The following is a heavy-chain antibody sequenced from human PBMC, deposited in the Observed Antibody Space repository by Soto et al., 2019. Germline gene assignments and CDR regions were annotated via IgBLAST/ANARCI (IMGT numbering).Heavy chain of an antibody. CDR3: ARLPSRHLVDY. Sequence: SETLSLTCTVSGSSINSSGYYWGWIRQPPGKGLEWIGSMFYGVSTYYNPSLKSRVTVSVDTSKNQFSLNLRSVTAADTAVYYCARLPSRHLVDYWGQGTLVTVFS. D-gene: IGHD3-3*02. CDR2: MFYGVST. J-gene: IGHJ4*02. CDR1: GSSINSSGYY. V-gene: IGHV4-39*01.